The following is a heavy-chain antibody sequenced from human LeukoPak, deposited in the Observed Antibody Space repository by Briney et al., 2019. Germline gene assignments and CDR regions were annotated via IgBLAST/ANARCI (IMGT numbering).Heavy chain of an antibody. CDR3: ARDRGGYTYSRDY. V-gene: IGHV4-4*02. D-gene: IGHD5-18*01. CDR1: GGSISSNNW. CDR2: IYHDGST. J-gene: IGHJ4*02. Sequence: SETLSLTCAVSGGSISSNNWWIWVRQSPEKGLEWIGEIYHDGSTNYNPSLKSRVTISMDKSKNQLSPKLNFVTAADTAVYYCARDRGGYTYSRDYWGQGTLVTVSS.